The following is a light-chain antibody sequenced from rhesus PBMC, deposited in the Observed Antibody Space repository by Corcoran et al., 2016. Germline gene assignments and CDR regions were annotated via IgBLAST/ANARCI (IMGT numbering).Light chain of an antibody. CDR2: WAS. CDR3: QQYYSSPLT. Sequence: IVMTQSPDSLAVSLGERVTINCKSSQSLLYSSNNKNYLAWYQQKPGQAPKLLIYWASTRESGGPNRVSGSGSGTDFTLTISGLQAEDVAVYYCQQYYSSPLTFGPGTKLDIK. J-gene: IGKJ3*01. V-gene: IGKV4-1*01. CDR1: QSLLYSSNNKNY.